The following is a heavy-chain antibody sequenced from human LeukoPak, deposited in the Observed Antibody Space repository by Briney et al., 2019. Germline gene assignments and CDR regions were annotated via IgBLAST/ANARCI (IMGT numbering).Heavy chain of an antibody. D-gene: IGHD5-12*01. Sequence: GGSLRLSCSASGFTFSGYAMHWVRQAPGQGLEYVSAISSNRGSTYYADSVKGRFTISRDNSKNTLYLQMSGLRAEDTGVYYCVKGLYSGYDLDYWGEGTLVTVSS. CDR1: GFTFSGYA. V-gene: IGHV3-64D*06. J-gene: IGHJ4*02. CDR3: VKGLYSGYDLDY. CDR2: ISSNRGST.